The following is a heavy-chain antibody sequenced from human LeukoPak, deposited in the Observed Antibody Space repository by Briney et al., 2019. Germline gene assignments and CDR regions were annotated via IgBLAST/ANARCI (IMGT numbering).Heavy chain of an antibody. CDR2: IKEDGSEK. CDR1: GFTFSNDL. CDR3: ARGKAFDI. Sequence: PGGSLRLSCVASGFTFSNDLMTWVRQAPGKGLEWVANIKEDGSEKYYADSVKGRFTISRDNSKNTLYLQMNSLRAEDTAVYYCARGKAFDIWGQGTMVTVSS. V-gene: IGHV3-7*01. J-gene: IGHJ3*02.